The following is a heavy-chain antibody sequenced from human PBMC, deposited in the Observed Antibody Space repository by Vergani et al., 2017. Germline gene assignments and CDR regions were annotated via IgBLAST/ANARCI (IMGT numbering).Heavy chain of an antibody. Sequence: QVQLQESGPGLVKPSQTLSLTCTVSGGSISSGSYYWSWIRQPAGKGREWIGRIYTSGSTNYNPSLKSRVTMSVDTSKNQFSLKLSSVTAADTAVYYCARSVPAGWFDPWGQGTLVTVSS. D-gene: IGHD2-2*01. CDR2: IYTSGST. CDR3: ARSVPAGWFDP. V-gene: IGHV4-61*02. J-gene: IGHJ5*02. CDR1: GGSISSGSYY.